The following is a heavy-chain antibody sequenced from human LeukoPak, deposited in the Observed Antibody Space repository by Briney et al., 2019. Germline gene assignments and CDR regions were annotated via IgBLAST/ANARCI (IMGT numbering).Heavy chain of an antibody. CDR3: AQADSGSYPIDY. V-gene: IGHV3-23*01. CDR2: ISGSDGST. Sequence: GGSLRLSCAASGFTFSSYAMSWVRQAPGKGLEWVSAISGSDGSTYYADSVKGRFTISRDNSKNTLYLQMNSLGAEDTAVYYCAQADSGSYPIDYWGQGTLVTVSS. J-gene: IGHJ4*02. D-gene: IGHD1-26*01. CDR1: GFTFSSYA.